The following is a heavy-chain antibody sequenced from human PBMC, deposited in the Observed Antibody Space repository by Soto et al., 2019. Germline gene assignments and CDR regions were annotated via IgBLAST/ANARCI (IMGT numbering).Heavy chain of an antibody. CDR2: INAGNGNT. Sequence: GASVKVSCKASGYTFTSYDINWVRQATGQRLEWMGWINAGNGNTKYSQKFQGRVTITRDTSASTAYMELSSLRSEDTAVYYCARDPGGSRNRDYYYGMDVWGQGTTVTVSS. D-gene: IGHD1-1*01. V-gene: IGHV1-3*01. J-gene: IGHJ6*02. CDR3: ARDPGGSRNRDYYYGMDV. CDR1: GYTFTSYD.